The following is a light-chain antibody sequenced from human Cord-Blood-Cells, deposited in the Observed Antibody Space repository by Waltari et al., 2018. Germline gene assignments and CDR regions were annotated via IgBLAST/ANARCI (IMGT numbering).Light chain of an antibody. CDR1: QSVSSSY. J-gene: IGKJ2*01. V-gene: IGKV3-20*01. CDR2: GAS. CDR3: QQYGSSPQT. Sequence: EIVLTQSPGTLSSSPGERAALSCRASQSVSSSYLAWYQQKPGQAPRLLIYGASSRATGIPDRFSGSGSGTYFTLTISILEPEDFAVYYCQQYGSSPQTFGQGTKLEIK.